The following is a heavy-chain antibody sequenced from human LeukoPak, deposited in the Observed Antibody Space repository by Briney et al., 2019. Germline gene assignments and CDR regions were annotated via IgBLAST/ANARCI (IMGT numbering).Heavy chain of an antibody. J-gene: IGHJ4*02. CDR2: IYPSDSDT. D-gene: IGHD3-22*01. CDR3: ASPDYYDSSGYSPGVGY. Sequence: GESLKISCKGSGYSFTSYWIGWVRQMPGKGLEWMGIIYPSDSDTRYSPSFQGQVTISADKSIRTAYLQWSSLKASDTAMYYCASPDYYDSSGYSPGVGYWGQGTLVTVSS. V-gene: IGHV5-51*03. CDR1: GYSFTSYW.